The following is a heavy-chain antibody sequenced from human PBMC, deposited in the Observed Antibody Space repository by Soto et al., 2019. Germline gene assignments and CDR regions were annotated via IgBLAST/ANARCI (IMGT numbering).Heavy chain of an antibody. J-gene: IGHJ6*02. CDR2: LYRDGKT. D-gene: IGHD2-15*01. V-gene: IGHV3-53*02. CDR3: AREAFTVSGGTSPLRGGRIDV. CDR1: EFTVSTNY. Sequence: EGQVVETGGGLIQPGGYLRLSCAASEFTVSTNYMSWVRRAPGRGLEWVSILYRDGKTYYADSVRGRFIISRDNSTNTVDLQMNSLRVEDTAIYYCAREAFTVSGGTSPLRGGRIDVWGQGTTVTVSS.